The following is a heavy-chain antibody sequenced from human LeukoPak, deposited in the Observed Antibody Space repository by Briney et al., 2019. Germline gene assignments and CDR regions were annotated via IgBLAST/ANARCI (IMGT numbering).Heavy chain of an antibody. D-gene: IGHD6-13*01. CDR1: GFTFSSYA. V-gene: IGHV3-23*01. J-gene: IGHJ6*02. CDR3: AKDQSSSWYMDYYYGMDV. Sequence: GGSLRLSCAASGFTFSSYAMSWVRQAPGKGLEWVSAISGSGGSTYYADSGKGRFTISRDNSKNTLYLQTNSLRAEDTAVYYCAKDQSSSWYMDYYYGMDVWGQGTTVTVSS. CDR2: ISGSGGST.